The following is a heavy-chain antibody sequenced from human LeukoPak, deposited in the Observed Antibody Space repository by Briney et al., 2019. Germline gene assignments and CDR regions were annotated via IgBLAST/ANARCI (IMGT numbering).Heavy chain of an antibody. V-gene: IGHV3-21*01. D-gene: IGHD1-26*01. J-gene: IGHJ4*02. CDR2: ISSSSSYI. CDR1: GFTFSSYT. Sequence: PGGSLRLSCAASGFTFSSYTMNWVRQAPGKGPEWVSSISSSSSYIYYADSVKGRFTISRDNAKNSLYLQMNSLRAEDTAVYYCARVANLGAGSFDHWGQGTLVTVSS. CDR3: ARVANLGAGSFDH.